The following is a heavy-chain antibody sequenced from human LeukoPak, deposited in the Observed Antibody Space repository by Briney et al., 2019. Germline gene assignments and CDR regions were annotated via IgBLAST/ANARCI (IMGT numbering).Heavy chain of an antibody. J-gene: IGHJ6*02. CDR2: IYSGGST. D-gene: IGHD3-3*01. CDR1: GFAFSCYA. Sequence: GGSLRLSCAASGFAFSCYAVTWVRQAPGKGLEWVSVIYSGGSTYYADSVKGRFTISRDNSKNTLYLQMNSLRAEDTAVYYCARAYYDFWSGYHLNYYYYGMDVWGQGTTVTVSS. CDR3: ARAYYDFWSGYHLNYYYYGMDV. V-gene: IGHV3-66*01.